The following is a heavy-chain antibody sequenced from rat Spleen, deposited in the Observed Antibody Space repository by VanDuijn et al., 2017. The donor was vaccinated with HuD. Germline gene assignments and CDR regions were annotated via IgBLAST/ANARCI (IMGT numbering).Heavy chain of an antibody. Sequence: QVQLKESGPGLVQPSQTLSLTCTVSGFSLTSNSVSWVRQPPGKGLEWMGAIWSGGSTDYNSALKSRLSISSDTSKSQVFLKKNRLQTEDTAIYFCTSPFRWFAYWGQGTLVTVSS. CDR2: IWSGGST. J-gene: IGHJ3*01. V-gene: IGHV2-1*01. CDR3: TSPFRWFAY. CDR1: GFSLTSNS.